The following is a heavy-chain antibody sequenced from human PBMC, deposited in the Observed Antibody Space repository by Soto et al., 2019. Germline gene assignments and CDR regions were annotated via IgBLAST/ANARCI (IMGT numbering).Heavy chain of an antibody. V-gene: IGHV1-3*01. J-gene: IGHJ4*02. CDR3: ARVRYDFWSGYYNIGYFDY. Sequence: ASVKVSCKASGYTFTSYAMHWVRQAPGQRLEWMGWINAGNGNTKYSQKFQGRVTITRDTSASTAYMELSSLRSEDTAVYYCARVRYDFWSGYYNIGYFDYWGQGTLVTVSS. CDR2: INAGNGNT. CDR1: GYTFTSYA. D-gene: IGHD3-3*01.